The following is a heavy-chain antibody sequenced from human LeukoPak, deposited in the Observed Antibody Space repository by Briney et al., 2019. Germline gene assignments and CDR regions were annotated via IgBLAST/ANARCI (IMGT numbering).Heavy chain of an antibody. Sequence: GGSLRLSCAASGFTVSSNYMSWVRQAPGKGLEWVSVIYSGGSTYYADSVKGRFTISRDNSKNTLYLQMNSLRAEDTAVYYCAREGIAASYYYMDVWGKGTTVTVSS. CDR2: IYSGGST. V-gene: IGHV3-66*01. CDR1: GFTVSSNY. D-gene: IGHD6-13*01. CDR3: AREGIAASYYYMDV. J-gene: IGHJ6*03.